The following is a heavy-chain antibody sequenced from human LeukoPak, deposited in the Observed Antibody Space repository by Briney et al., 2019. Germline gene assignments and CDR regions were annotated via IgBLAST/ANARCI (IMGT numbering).Heavy chain of an antibody. CDR1: GFTFSSYG. CDR2: VSGSGGST. J-gene: IGHJ4*02. CDR3: AKPPDDILTGYYLPTYYFDY. Sequence: GGSLRLSCAASGFTFSSYGMSWVRQAPGKGLEWVSAVSGSGGSTYYADSVKGRFTISRDNSKNTLYLQMNSLRAEDTAVYYCAKPPDDILTGYYLPTYYFDYWGQGTLVTVSS. D-gene: IGHD3-9*01. V-gene: IGHV3-23*01.